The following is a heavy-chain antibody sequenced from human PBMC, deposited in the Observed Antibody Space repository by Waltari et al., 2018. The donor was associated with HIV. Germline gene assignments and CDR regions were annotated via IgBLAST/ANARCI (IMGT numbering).Heavy chain of an antibody. Sequence: QVQLVQSGAEVRRPGSSVQVSCRASGGAFNTSAWVRQAPGQGLEWMGDITPIYGTTNYAQRVQGRVTSTADESPSTAYMELSSLTSEDTAVYYCARGQGDYYDSSGYPKSPYDYWGQGTLVTVSS. CDR3: ARGQGDYYDSSGYPKSPYDY. CDR1: GGAFNTSA. J-gene: IGHJ4*02. D-gene: IGHD3-22*01. CDR2: ITPIYGTT. V-gene: IGHV1-69*12.